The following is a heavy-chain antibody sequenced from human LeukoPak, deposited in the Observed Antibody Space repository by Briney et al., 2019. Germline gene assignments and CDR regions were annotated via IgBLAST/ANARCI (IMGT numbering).Heavy chain of an antibody. CDR1: GFTLSRSG. D-gene: IGHD5-18*01. V-gene: IGHV3-33*05. Sequence: PGGALRLSWEASGFTLSRSGMHWVRQAPGKGLEWVAIISYDGINKNYADSVKGRFTISRDNSKNTLYLQMNSLRAEDTAVYYCARGRGYSQSNWVDPWGQGTMVTVSS. J-gene: IGHJ5*02. CDR3: ARGRGYSQSNWVDP. CDR2: ISYDGINK.